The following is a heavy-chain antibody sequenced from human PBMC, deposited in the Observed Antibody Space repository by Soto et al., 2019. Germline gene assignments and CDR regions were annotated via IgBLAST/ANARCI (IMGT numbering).Heavy chain of an antibody. CDR1: GGTFSSYT. Sequence: SVKVSCKASGGTFSSYTISCVRQAPGQGLEWMGRIIPILGIANYAQKFQGRVTITADKSTSTAYMELSSLRSEDTAVYYCAREVRSSSWDYYYYYMDVWGKGTTVTVSS. D-gene: IGHD6-13*01. CDR2: IIPILGIA. V-gene: IGHV1-69*04. CDR3: AREVRSSSWDYYYYYMDV. J-gene: IGHJ6*03.